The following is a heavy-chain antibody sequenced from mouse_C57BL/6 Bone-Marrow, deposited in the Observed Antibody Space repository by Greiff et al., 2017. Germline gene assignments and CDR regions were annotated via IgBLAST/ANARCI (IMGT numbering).Heavy chain of an antibody. Sequence: VQLQQSGAELAKPGASVKLSCKASGYTFTSYWMHWVKQRPGQGLEWIGYINPSSGYTKYNQKFKDKATLTADNSSSTAYMQLSSLTYEDSAVYYCARCLTTSVVSWYFDVWGTGTTVTVSS. CDR1: GYTFTSYW. D-gene: IGHD1-1*01. CDR2: INPSSGYT. CDR3: ARCLTTSVVSWYFDV. J-gene: IGHJ1*03. V-gene: IGHV1-7*01.